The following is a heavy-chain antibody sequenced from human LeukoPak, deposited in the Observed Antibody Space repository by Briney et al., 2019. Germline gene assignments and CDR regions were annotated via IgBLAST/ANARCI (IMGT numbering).Heavy chain of an antibody. CDR2: ISNTGSVI. V-gene: IGHV3-48*04. D-gene: IGHD3-10*01. J-gene: IGHJ4*02. Sequence: GGSLRLSCAASGSTFSSHTMNWVRQAPGKGLEWISYISNTGSVIYYADSVKGRFTISRDNAKNSLYLQMNSLTAEDTAVYYCARETTLYYYVLFDYWGQGTLVTVSS. CDR1: GSTFSSHT. CDR3: ARETTLYYYVLFDY.